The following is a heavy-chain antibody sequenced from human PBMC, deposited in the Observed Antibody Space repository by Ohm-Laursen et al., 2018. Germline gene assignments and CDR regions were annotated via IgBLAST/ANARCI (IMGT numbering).Heavy chain of an antibody. D-gene: IGHD2-15*01. J-gene: IGHJ4*02. Sequence: SLRLSCTASGFTFDDYAMHWVRQAPGKGPEWVSGISWNSGSIGYADSVKGRFTISRDNAKNSLYLQINSLRAEDTALYYCAKGEYCSGGRCYGVDYWGQGTLVTVSS. CDR3: AKGEYCSGGRCYGVDY. CDR2: ISWNSGSI. V-gene: IGHV3-9*01. CDR1: GFTFDDYA.